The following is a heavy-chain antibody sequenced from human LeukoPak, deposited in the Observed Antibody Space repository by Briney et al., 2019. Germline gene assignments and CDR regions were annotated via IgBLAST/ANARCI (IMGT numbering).Heavy chain of an antibody. Sequence: ASVKVSCKASGYTFTSYYMHWVRQAPGQGLEWMGIINPSGGSTSYAQKFQGRVTMTRDTSTSTVYMGLSSLRSDDTAVYYCAISERRNPLQNWFDPWGQGTLVTVSS. CDR1: GYTFTSYY. V-gene: IGHV1-46*01. CDR2: INPSGGST. J-gene: IGHJ5*02. D-gene: IGHD1-1*01. CDR3: AISERRNPLQNWFDP.